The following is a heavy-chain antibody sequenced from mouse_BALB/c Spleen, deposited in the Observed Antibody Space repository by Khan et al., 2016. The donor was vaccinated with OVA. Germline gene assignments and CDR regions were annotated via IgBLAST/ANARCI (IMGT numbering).Heavy chain of an antibody. CDR1: GYTFTSYW. V-gene: IGHV1-7*01. Sequence: QVQLQQSGAELAKPGASVKMSCKASGYTFTSYWMHWVKQRPGQGLEWIGYINPSTGYTEYNQRFKDKATLTADKSSSTAYMQLGSLPSEASAVYYCANHGSSSAGLTYWGQGTLVTVSA. J-gene: IGHJ3*01. CDR3: ANHGSSSAGLTY. D-gene: IGHD1-1*01. CDR2: INPSTGYT.